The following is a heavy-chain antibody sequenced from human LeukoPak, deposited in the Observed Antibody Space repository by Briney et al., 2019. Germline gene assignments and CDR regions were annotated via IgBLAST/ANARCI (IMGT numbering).Heavy chain of an antibody. CDR2: IYTSGST. J-gene: IGHJ6*03. D-gene: IGHD3-3*01. V-gene: IGHV4-4*09. Sequence: SETLSLTCTVSGGSISSYYWSWIRQPPGKGLEWIGYIYTSGSTNYNPSLKSRVTISVDTSKNQFSLKLSSVTAADTAVYYCARRGYVFWSGHDYYMDVWGKGTTVTVSS. CDR3: ARRGYVFWSGHDYYMDV. CDR1: GGSISSYY.